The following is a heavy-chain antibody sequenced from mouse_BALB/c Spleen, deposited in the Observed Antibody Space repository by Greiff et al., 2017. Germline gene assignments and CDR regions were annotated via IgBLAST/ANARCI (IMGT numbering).Heavy chain of an antibody. Sequence: EVKLVESGGGLVKPGGSLKLSCAASGFTFSSYAMSWVRQTPEKRLEWVATISSGGSYTYYPESVKGRFTIYRDNAKNTLYLQMSSLRSEDTATYYCARQGAARASAWFAYWGQGTLVTVSA. D-gene: IGHD3-1*01. CDR3: ARQGAARASAWFAY. CDR1: GFTFSSYA. V-gene: IGHV5-9-3*01. J-gene: IGHJ3*01. CDR2: ISSGGSYT.